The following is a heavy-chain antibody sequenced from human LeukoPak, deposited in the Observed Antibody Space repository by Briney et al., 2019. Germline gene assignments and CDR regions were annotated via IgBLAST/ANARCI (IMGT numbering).Heavy chain of an antibody. J-gene: IGHJ3*02. CDR2: IFYSGST. Sequence: PSETLSLTCTVSGGSISTSNYYWGWIRQPPGKGLEWIGNIFYSGSTYYSPSLRSRVTISLDTSRNQFSLKLNSVTAADTAVYYCARSCSGGSCYSDAFDIWGQGTMVTVSS. CDR1: GGSISTSNYY. D-gene: IGHD2-15*01. V-gene: IGHV4-39*07. CDR3: ARSCSGGSCYSDAFDI.